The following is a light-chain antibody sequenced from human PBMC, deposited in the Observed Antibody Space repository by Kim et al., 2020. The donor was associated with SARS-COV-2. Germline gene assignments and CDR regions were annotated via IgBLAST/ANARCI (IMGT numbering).Light chain of an antibody. CDR3: QQFNSYPV. J-gene: IGKJ2*01. CDR1: QGFGSA. CDR2: DAS. Sequence: DRVTITCRASQGFGSALAWYQQKPGKAPKLLIYDASSLESGVPSRFSGSGSGTDFTPTISSLQPEDFATYYCQQFNSYPVFGQGTKLEI. V-gene: IGKV1-13*02.